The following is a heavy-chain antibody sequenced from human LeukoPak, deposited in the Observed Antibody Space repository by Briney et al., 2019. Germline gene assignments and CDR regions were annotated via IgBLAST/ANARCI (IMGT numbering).Heavy chain of an antibody. CDR1: GFTFSSHE. D-gene: IGHD3-16*01. Sequence: GGSLRPSCAASGFTFSSHEMIWVRQAPGKGLEWVSAISGNAADTFYADSVKGRFTISRDNSKNTLYLQMKSLRVEDTALYHCAKMGGVSESNARTFDPWGQGTLVTVSS. CDR2: ISGNAADT. V-gene: IGHV3-23*01. CDR3: AKMGGVSESNARTFDP. J-gene: IGHJ5*02.